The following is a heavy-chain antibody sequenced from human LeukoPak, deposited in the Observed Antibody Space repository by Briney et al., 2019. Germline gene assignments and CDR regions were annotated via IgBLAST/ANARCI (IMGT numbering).Heavy chain of an antibody. CDR1: GFTFSSYS. CDR3: ARDGSTSTDFDY. D-gene: IGHD2-2*01. V-gene: IGHV3-21*01. Sequence: GGSLRLSCAASGFTFSSYSMNWVRQAPGKGLEWVSSISSSSSYIYYADSVKGRFTISRDNAKNSLYLQMNSLRAEDTAVYYCARDGSTSTDFDYWGQGTLVTVSS. J-gene: IGHJ4*02. CDR2: ISSSSSYI.